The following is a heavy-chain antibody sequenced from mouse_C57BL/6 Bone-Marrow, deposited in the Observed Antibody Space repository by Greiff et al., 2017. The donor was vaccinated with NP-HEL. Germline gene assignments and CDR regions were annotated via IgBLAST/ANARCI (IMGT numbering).Heavy chain of an antibody. J-gene: IGHJ1*03. CDR2: IDPSDSET. CDR1: GYTFTSYW. V-gene: IGHV1-52*01. CDR3: ASQEGSSYWWYFDV. Sequence: VQLQQPGAELVRPGSSVKLSCKASGYTFTSYWMHWVKQRPIQGLEWIGNIDPSDSETHYNQKFKDKATLTVDKSSSTAYMQLSSLTSEDSAVYYWASQEGSSYWWYFDVWGTGTTVTVSS. D-gene: IGHD1-1*01.